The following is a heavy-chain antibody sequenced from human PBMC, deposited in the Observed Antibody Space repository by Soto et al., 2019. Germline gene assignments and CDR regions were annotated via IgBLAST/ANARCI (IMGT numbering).Heavy chain of an antibody. J-gene: IGHJ4*02. V-gene: IGHV3-49*04. Sequence: PGGSLRLSCTPSGFTFGDYAMSWVRQAPGKGLEWVGFIRSKAYGGSTEYAASVKGRFTISRDDSKTIAYLQMNSLKTEDTAVYYCTRAAYDSSGDYWGYFDYWGLGTLVTVSS. CDR2: IRSKAYGGST. CDR3: TRAAYDSSGDYWGYFDY. CDR1: GFTFGDYA. D-gene: IGHD3-22*01.